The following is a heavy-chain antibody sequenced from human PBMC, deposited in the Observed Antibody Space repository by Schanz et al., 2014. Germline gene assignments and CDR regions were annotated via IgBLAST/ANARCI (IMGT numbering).Heavy chain of an antibody. J-gene: IGHJ4*02. CDR3: ARDQSPYTNSSDVRYFDY. Sequence: QVQLVQSGAEVKKPGASVKVSCKASGYTFTSYSMHWVRQAPGQGLEWMGIINLSGGSTNNAQKFQGRLTMTRDTSTSTVYMELSGLRSEDTAVYYCARDQSPYTNSSDVRYFDYWGQGSLVTVSS. CDR2: INLSGGST. V-gene: IGHV1-46*01. D-gene: IGHD6-6*01. CDR1: GYTFTSYS.